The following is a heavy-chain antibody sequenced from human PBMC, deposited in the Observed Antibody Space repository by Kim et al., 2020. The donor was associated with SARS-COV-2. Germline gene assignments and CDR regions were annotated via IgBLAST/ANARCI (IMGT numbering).Heavy chain of an antibody. CDR3: ARDPGL. Sequence: ISSSYTNYADSVKGRFTISRNNAKNSLYLHMNSLGAEDTAVYYCARDPGLWGQGTTVTVSS. J-gene: IGHJ6*02. V-gene: IGHV3-11*05. CDR2: ISSSYT.